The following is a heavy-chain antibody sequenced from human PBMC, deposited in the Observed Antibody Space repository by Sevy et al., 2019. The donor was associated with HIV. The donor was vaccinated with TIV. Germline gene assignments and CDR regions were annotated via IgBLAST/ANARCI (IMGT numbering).Heavy chain of an antibody. Sequence: GGSLRLSCSASGFSFDNYVMNWFRQAPGKGLEWVCFIRSKLYGGTTEYAASVKGRFTISRDDSKSIAYLQMNSLKTEDSGVYYCSRDRYGSQSYAADHWGQGTLVTVSS. CDR2: IRSKLYGGTT. CDR3: SRDRYGSQSYAADH. J-gene: IGHJ5*02. CDR1: GFSFDNYV. D-gene: IGHD3-10*01. V-gene: IGHV3-49*03.